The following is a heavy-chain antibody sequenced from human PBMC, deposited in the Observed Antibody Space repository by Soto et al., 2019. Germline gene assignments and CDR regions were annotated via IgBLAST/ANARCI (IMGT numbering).Heavy chain of an antibody. V-gene: IGHV4-59*01. Sequence: SSETLSLTCTVSGGSISNYYWSWIRQPPGKGLEWIGYVSYSGSTNYNPSLNSRVTISVDTSRNQFSLKLNSVTAADTAVYYCARLHFYGSGRPFDFWGQGSLVTVSS. J-gene: IGHJ4*02. CDR3: ARLHFYGSGRPFDF. D-gene: IGHD3-10*01. CDR2: VSYSGST. CDR1: GGSISNYY.